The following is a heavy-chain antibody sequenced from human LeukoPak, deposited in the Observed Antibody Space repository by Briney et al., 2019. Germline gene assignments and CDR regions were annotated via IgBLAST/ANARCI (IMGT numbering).Heavy chain of an antibody. V-gene: IGHV1-2*02. D-gene: IGHD4-23*01. CDR1: GYTFTGYY. Sequence: ASVKVSCKASGYTFTGYYMHWVRQAPGRGLEWMGWINPNSGGTNYAQKFQGRVTMTRDTSISTAYLQWSSLKASDTAMYYCARHLIGYGGTQGWFDPWGQGTLVTVSS. CDR3: ARHLIGYGGTQGWFDP. J-gene: IGHJ5*02. CDR2: INPNSGGT.